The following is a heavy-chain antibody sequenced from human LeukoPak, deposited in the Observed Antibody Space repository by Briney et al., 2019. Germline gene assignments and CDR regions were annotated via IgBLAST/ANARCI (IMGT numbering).Heavy chain of an antibody. CDR2: IKEDGSDK. CDR3: AKDVKYNLEY. J-gene: IGHJ4*02. V-gene: IGHV3-7*05. Sequence: GGSLRLSCAASGFTFSSHWMSWVRQAPGKGLEWVAKIKEDGSDKYYVDSVNGRFTVSRDNAKNSLYLQMNSLRAEDTAVYYCAKDVKYNLEYWSQGTLVTVSS. CDR1: GFTFSSHW. D-gene: IGHD1-14*01.